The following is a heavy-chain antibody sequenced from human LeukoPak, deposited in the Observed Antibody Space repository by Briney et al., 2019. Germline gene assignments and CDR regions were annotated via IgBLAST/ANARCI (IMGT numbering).Heavy chain of an antibody. Sequence: SETLSLTCTVSGGSFSSYYWSWIRQPPGKGLEWIGYIYYSGSTNYNPSLKSRVTISVYTSKNQFSLKLSSVTAADTAVYYCARARYYYDSSGYSWYFDYWGQGTLVTVSS. CDR1: GGSFSSYY. J-gene: IGHJ4*02. CDR2: IYYSGST. V-gene: IGHV4-59*01. CDR3: ARARYYYDSSGYSWYFDY. D-gene: IGHD3-22*01.